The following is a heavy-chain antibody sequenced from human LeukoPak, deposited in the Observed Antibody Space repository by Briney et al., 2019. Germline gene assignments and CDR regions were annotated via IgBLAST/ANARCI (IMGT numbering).Heavy chain of an antibody. V-gene: IGHV3-64D*06. D-gene: IGHD3-10*01. Sequence: GGSLRLSCSASGFTFSTYAMHWVRQAPGKGLEYVSSITSDGGSTYYADSVKGRFTISRDNSKNTPYLQVNSLRPEDTAVYYCVKDQSGSGSWWGQGTLVTVSS. CDR1: GFTFSTYA. CDR2: ITSDGGST. CDR3: VKDQSGSGSW. J-gene: IGHJ4*02.